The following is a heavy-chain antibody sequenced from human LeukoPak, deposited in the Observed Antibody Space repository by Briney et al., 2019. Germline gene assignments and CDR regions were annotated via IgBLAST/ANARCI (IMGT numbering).Heavy chain of an antibody. CDR3: ARENSYDYGDYILAEYFQH. CDR2: ISSSSSTI. CDR1: GFTFSSYS. D-gene: IGHD4-17*01. V-gene: IGHV3-48*02. J-gene: IGHJ1*01. Sequence: GRSLRLSCAAAGFTFSSYSMNWVRQAPGKGLEWVSYISSSSSTIYYADSVKGRFTISRDNAKNSLYLQMNSLRDEDTAVYYCARENSYDYGDYILAEYFQHWGQGTLVTVSS.